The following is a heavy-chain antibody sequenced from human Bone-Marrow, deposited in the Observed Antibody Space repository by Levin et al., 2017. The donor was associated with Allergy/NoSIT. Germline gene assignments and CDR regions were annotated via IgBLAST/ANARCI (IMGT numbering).Heavy chain of an antibody. CDR2: IAASGGT. V-gene: IGHV4-61*02. Sequence: SETLSLTCNVSGGSIKSPPYYWSWIRQTAGKRLEWIGRIAASGGTVYNPSLASRVIMSVDTSQNHFSLRLDSVTAADSAVYFCARDRYATGWGFDYWGHGTLVTVSS. CDR1: GGSIKSPPYY. D-gene: IGHD2-2*01. CDR3: ARDRYATGWGFDY. J-gene: IGHJ5*01.